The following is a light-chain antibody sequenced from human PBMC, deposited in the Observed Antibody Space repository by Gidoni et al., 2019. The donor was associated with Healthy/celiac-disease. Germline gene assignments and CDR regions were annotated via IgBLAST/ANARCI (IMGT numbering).Light chain of an antibody. CDR1: SSDFGSYNL. Sequence: QSALTQPASVSGSPGQSITISCTGTSSDFGSYNLVSWYQQHPGKAPKLMIYEGSKRPSGVSNRFAGSKSGNTASLTITGLQDEDEADYYCCSYAGSSTFRVFGGGTKLTVL. CDR3: CSYAGSSTFRV. V-gene: IGLV2-23*01. CDR2: EGS. J-gene: IGLJ3*02.